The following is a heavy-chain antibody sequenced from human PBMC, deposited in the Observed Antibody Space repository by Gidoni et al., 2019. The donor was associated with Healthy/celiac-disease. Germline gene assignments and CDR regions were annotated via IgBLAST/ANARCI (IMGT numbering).Heavy chain of an antibody. D-gene: IGHD1-26*01. V-gene: IGHV3-30*01. CDR2: ISYDGSNK. Sequence: GLEWVAVISYDGSNKYYADSVKGRFTISRDNSKNTLYLQMNSLRAEDTAVYYCASWYSGSYSYYAFDIWGQGTMVTVSS. J-gene: IGHJ3*02. CDR3: ASWYSGSYSYYAFDI.